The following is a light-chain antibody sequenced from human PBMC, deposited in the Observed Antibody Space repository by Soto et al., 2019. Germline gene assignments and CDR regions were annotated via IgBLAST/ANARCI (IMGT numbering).Light chain of an antibody. Sequence: DIQMTQSPSTLSASVGDRVTITCRASKSISSWLAWYQQKPGKAPKLLIYDASSLESGVPSRFSGSGSGTEFTLTISSLQPDDFATYYCQQYNSYPWTFGQGTNVEIK. CDR1: KSISSW. J-gene: IGKJ1*01. CDR2: DAS. CDR3: QQYNSYPWT. V-gene: IGKV1-5*01.